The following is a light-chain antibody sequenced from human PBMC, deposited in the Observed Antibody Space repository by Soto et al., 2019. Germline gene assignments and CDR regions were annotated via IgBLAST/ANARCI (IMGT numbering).Light chain of an antibody. CDR3: QQYNNWPPTT. CDR2: GAS. CDR1: QSVRRN. V-gene: IGKV3-15*01. J-gene: IGKJ1*01. Sequence: EIVMTQSPATLSVSPGERATLSCRASQSVRRNLAWYQQKPGQPPRLLIYGASTRATGIPARFSGSGSGTEFTLTISSLQSEDFAVYYCQQYNNWPPTTFGQGTKVDIK.